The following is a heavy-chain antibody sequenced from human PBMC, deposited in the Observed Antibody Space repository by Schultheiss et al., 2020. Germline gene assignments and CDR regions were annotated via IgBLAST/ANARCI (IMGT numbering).Heavy chain of an antibody. CDR3: AATSSSSFRPHGFDI. Sequence: GESLKISCAASGFTFSSDGMHWVRQAPGKGLEWVANIKEDGSEEYYVDSVKGRFTISRDNAKNSLYLQMNSLRAEDTAVYYCAATSSSSFRPHGFDIWGQGTMVTVSS. CDR1: GFTFSSDG. CDR2: IKEDGSEE. V-gene: IGHV3-7*03. J-gene: IGHJ3*02. D-gene: IGHD6-6*01.